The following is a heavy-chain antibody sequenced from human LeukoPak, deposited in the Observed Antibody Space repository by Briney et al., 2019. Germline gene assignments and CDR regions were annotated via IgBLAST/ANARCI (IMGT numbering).Heavy chain of an antibody. Sequence: PGGSLRLSCAASGFTFSSYWMSWVRQALGKGLEWVANIKQDGSEKYYVDSVKGRFTISRDNAKNSLYLQMNSLRAEDTAVYYCARRQWLVAGGFDYWGQGTLVTVSS. V-gene: IGHV3-7*01. CDR3: ARRQWLVAGGFDY. CDR1: GFTFSSYW. D-gene: IGHD6-19*01. J-gene: IGHJ4*02. CDR2: IKQDGSEK.